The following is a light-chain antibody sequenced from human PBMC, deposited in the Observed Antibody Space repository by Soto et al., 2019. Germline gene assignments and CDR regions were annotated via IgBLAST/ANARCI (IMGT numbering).Light chain of an antibody. CDR2: HAS. CDR1: RSLSSDY. Sequence: IVLMQSPGTLSLSPGERATLSCRASRSLSSDYLAWYQQKPGQAPRLLFYHASRRATGTPDRFSGSGSGTEFTLTFSSLQSEDFAVYYCQQYNNWPLTFGQGTKVDI. V-gene: IGKV3-20*01. CDR3: QQYNNWPLT. J-gene: IGKJ1*01.